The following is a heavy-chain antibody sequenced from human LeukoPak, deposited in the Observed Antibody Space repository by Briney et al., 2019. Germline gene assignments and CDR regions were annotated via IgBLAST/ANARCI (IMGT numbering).Heavy chain of an antibody. J-gene: IGHJ4*02. CDR2: ISSSSSYI. D-gene: IGHD6-19*01. Sequence: GGSLRLPCAASGFTFSSYSMNWVRQAPGKGLEWVSSISSSSSYIYYADSVKGRFTISRDNAKNSLYLQMNSLRAEDTAVYYCARDRLGIAVAGTLFDYWGQGTLVTVSS. CDR3: ARDRLGIAVAGTLFDY. CDR1: GFTFSSYS. V-gene: IGHV3-21*01.